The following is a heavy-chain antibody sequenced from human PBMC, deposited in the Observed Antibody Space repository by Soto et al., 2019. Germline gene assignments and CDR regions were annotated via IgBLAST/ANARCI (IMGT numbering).Heavy chain of an antibody. J-gene: IGHJ6*02. Sequence: PVGSLRLSCAASGFTFSSYGMHWVRQAPGKGLEWVAVISYDGSNKYYADSVKGRFTISRDNSKNTLYLQMNSLRAEDTAVYYCAKSDLQGHYYYYGMDVWGQRTTVTVSS. CDR1: GFTFSSYG. CDR2: ISYDGSNK. V-gene: IGHV3-30*18. CDR3: AKSDLQGHYYYYGMDV.